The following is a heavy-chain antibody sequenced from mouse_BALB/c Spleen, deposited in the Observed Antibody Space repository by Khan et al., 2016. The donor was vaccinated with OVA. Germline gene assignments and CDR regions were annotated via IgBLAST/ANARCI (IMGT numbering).Heavy chain of an antibody. CDR1: GYTFTKSG. J-gene: IGHJ4*01. V-gene: IGHV9-3-1*01. D-gene: IGHD2-10*01. CDR2: INTYTGEP. Sequence: QIQLVQSGPELKKPGETVKISCKASGYTFTKSGMNWVKQAPGKGLKWMGWINTYTGEPTYADDFKGRFAFSLETSASTAYLQINNLKNEDTATYFGARPPYFSYVMDTWGQGTSVTVSS. CDR3: ARPPYFSYVMDT.